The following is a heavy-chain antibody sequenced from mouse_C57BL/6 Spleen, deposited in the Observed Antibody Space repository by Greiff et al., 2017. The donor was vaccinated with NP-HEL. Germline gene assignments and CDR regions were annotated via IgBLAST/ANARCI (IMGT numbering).Heavy chain of an antibody. CDR2: IYPRSGNT. CDR3: AREATVVATEWYFDV. D-gene: IGHD1-1*01. CDR1: GYTFTSYG. Sequence: VQLQQSGAELARPGASVKLSCKASGYTFTSYGISWVKQRTGQGLEWIGEIYPRSGNTYYNEKVKGKATLTADKSSSTAYMELRSLTSEDSAVYFCAREATVVATEWYFDVWGTGTTVTVSS. V-gene: IGHV1-81*01. J-gene: IGHJ1*03.